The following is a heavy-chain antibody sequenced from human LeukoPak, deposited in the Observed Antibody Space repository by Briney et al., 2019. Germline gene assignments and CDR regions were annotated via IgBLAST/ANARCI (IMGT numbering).Heavy chain of an antibody. Sequence: KTGGSLRLSCAASGFTFSDYYMSWIRQAPGKGLEWVSYISSSSSYTNYADSVKGRFTISRDNAKNSLYLQMNSLRAEDTAVYYCASTIFGVATHDAFDIWGQGTMVAVSS. CDR3: ASTIFGVATHDAFDI. D-gene: IGHD3-3*01. J-gene: IGHJ3*02. CDR1: GFTFSDYY. CDR2: ISSSSSYT. V-gene: IGHV3-11*06.